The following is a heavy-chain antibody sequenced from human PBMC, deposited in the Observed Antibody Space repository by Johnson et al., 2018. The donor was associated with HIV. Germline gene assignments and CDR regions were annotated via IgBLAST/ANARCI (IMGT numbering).Heavy chain of an antibody. Sequence: QVQLVESGGGVVQPGRSLRLSCAASGFTFSSYGMHWVRQAPGKGLEWVAVIWYDGSNKYYAASVKGRFTISRDNSKTTLDLQMNSLRAEDTAGYYCARARSSSWYDGAFDIWGQGTMVTFSS. V-gene: IGHV3-33*08. J-gene: IGHJ3*02. D-gene: IGHD6-13*01. CDR1: GFTFSSYG. CDR3: ARARSSSWYDGAFDI. CDR2: IWYDGSNK.